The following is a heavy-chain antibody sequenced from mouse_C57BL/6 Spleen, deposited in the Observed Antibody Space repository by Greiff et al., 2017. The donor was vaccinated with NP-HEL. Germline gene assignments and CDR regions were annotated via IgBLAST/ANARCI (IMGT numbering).Heavy chain of an antibody. CDR3: ARREDYGSYFDY. CDR1: GYTFTSYW. J-gene: IGHJ2*01. Sequence: QVQLQQPGAELVKPGASVKLSCKASGYTFTSYWMHWVKQRPGQGLEWIGMIHPNSGSTNYNEKFKSKATLTVDKSSSTAYMQLSSLTSEDSAVYYCARREDYGSYFDYWGQGTTLTVSS. D-gene: IGHD1-1*01. CDR2: IHPNSGST. V-gene: IGHV1-64*01.